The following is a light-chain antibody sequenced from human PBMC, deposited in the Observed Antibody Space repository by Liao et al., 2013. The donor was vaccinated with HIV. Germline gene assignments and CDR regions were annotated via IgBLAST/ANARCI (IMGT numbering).Light chain of an antibody. CDR2: KDS. V-gene: IGLV3-25*02. CDR1: ALPKQY. J-gene: IGLJ3*02. CDR3: QVWDSSSDHWV. Sequence: SYELTQPPSVSVSPGQTARITCSGDALPKQYAYWYQQKPGQAPVLLIYKDSERPLGIPERFSGSNFGDAATLTISSVEAGDEADYYCQVWDSSSDHWVFGGGTKLTVL.